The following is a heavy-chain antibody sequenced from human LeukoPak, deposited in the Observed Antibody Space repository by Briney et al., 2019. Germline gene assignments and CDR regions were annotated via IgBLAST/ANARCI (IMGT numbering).Heavy chain of an antibody. J-gene: IGHJ4*02. CDR2: MSFDGSYK. CDR1: GFTFSSYG. V-gene: IGHV3-30*03. CDR3: TRGQEYHNSADVDY. D-gene: IGHD1-1*01. Sequence: PGGSLRLSCAASGFTFSSYGMHWVRQAPGKGLEWVAVMSFDGSYKHYADSVKGRFTISRDNSNNTLSLQMDSLRFDDTAVYFCTRGQEYHNSADVDYWGRGTLVTVSS.